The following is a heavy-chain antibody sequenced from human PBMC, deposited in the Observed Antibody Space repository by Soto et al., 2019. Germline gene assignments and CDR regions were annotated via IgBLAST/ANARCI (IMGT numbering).Heavy chain of an antibody. Sequence: QVQLVQSGAEVKKPGSSVKVSCKASGGTFSSYTISWVRQAPGQGLEWMGRIIPILGIANYAQKFQGRVTITADKSTSPAYMELSSLTSEDTAVYYCARVSVGHCYYYGMDVWGQGTTVTVSS. D-gene: IGHD1-26*01. CDR3: ARVSVGHCYYYGMDV. J-gene: IGHJ6*02. V-gene: IGHV1-69*02. CDR1: GGTFSSYT. CDR2: IIPILGIA.